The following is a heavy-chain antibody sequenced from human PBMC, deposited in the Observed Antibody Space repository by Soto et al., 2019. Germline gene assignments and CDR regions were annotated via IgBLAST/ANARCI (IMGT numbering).Heavy chain of an antibody. D-gene: IGHD6-6*01. CDR1: GFTFCSYG. J-gene: IGHJ3*02. V-gene: IGHV3-30*18. CDR3: AKDLMSYGYGSSDDAFAI. Sequence: GGSLRLSCPAAGFTFCSYGMHCVRQAPGKGLEWVAVISYDGSNKYYADSVKGRFTISRDNSKNTLYLQMNSLRAEDTAVYYCAKDLMSYGYGSSDDAFAIWGKGTMVTVSS. CDR2: ISYDGSNK.